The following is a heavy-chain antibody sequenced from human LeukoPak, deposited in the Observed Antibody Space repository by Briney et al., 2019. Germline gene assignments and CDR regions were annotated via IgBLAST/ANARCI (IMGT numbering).Heavy chain of an antibody. CDR3: ARSGSHDY. Sequence: PGGSLRLSCAGSGFTFSSFAMNWVRQAPGKGLEWVSYISSSSSYTNYADSVKGRFTISRDNAKNSLYLQMNSLRADDTAVYYCARSGSHDYWGQGTLVTVSS. V-gene: IGHV3-21*05. CDR2: ISSSSSYT. J-gene: IGHJ4*02. CDR1: GFTFSSFA. D-gene: IGHD1-26*01.